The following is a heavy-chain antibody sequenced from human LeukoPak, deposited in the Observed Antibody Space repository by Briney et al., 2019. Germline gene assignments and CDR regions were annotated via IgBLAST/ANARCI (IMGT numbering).Heavy chain of an antibody. CDR3: ARDSGNYLDAFDI. D-gene: IGHD1-7*01. V-gene: IGHV3-21*01. J-gene: IGHJ3*02. Sequence: GGSLRLSCAASGFIFSSYSMNWVRQAPGKGLECVSSISSSSSYIYYADSVKGRFTISRDNAKNSLYLQMDSLRAEDTAVYYCARDSGNYLDAFDIWGQGTMVTVSS. CDR1: GFIFSSYS. CDR2: ISSSSSYI.